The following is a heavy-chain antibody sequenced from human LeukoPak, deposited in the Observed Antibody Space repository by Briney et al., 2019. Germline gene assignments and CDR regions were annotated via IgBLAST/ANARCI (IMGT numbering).Heavy chain of an antibody. J-gene: IGHJ1*01. CDR1: GFTFSDYF. CDR3: ARDQYDYVWGSSDEYFQH. D-gene: IGHD3-16*01. CDR2: ISSSGSTT. V-gene: IGHV3-11*04. Sequence: PGGSLRLSCAASGFTFSDYFITWFRQPPGKGLEWVSGISSSGSTTYYADSVKGRFTISRDNAKNSLFLQMNSLRAEDTAVYYCARDQYDYVWGSSDEYFQHWGQGTLVTVSS.